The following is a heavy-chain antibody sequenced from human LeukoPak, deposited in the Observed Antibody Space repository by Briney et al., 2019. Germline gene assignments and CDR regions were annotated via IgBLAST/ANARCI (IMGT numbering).Heavy chain of an antibody. CDR1: GFTFSSYA. CDR3: AKVRDQGFDY. J-gene: IGHJ4*02. CDR2: ISGSGGST. Sequence: GRSLRLSCAASGFTFSSYAMSWVRQAPGKGLEWVSAISGSGGSTYYADSVKGRFTISRDNSKNTLYLQMNSLRAEDTAVHYCAKVRDQGFDYWGQGTLVTVSS. V-gene: IGHV3-23*01.